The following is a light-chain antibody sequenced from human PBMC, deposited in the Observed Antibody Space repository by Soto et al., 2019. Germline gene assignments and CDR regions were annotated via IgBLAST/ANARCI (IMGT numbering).Light chain of an antibody. V-gene: IGKV3-15*01. CDR1: QSVSSN. CDR2: GAS. Sequence: EIVMTQSPATLSVSPGERATLSCRASQSVSSNLAWYQQKPGQAPRLLIYGASTRATVIPARFSGSGSGKEFTLTISSLQSEDFAVYYCQQYNNWPPLTFGGGTKVEIK. CDR3: QQYNNWPPLT. J-gene: IGKJ4*01.